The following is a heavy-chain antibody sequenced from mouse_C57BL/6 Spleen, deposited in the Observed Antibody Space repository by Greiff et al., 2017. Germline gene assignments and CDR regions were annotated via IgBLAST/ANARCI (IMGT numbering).Heavy chain of an antibody. CDR3: ARGDLRRGFAY. V-gene: IGHV1-50*01. J-gene: IGHJ3*01. Sequence: VQLQQSGAELVKPGASVKLSCKASGYTFTSYWMQWVKQRPGQGLEWIGEIDPSDSYTNYNQKFKGKATLTVDTSSSTAYMQLSSLTSEDSAVYYCARGDLRRGFAYWGQGTLVTVSA. D-gene: IGHD1-1*01. CDR2: IDPSDSYT. CDR1: GYTFTSYW.